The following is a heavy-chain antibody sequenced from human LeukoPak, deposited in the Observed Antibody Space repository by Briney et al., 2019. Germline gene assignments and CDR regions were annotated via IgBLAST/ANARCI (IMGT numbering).Heavy chain of an antibody. Sequence: ASVKVSCKASGYTFTGYYMHWVRQAPGQGLEWMRRINPNSGGTNYAQKFQGRVTMTRDTSISTAYMELSRLRSDDTAVYYCASSNSGSYYTNYWGQGTLVTVSS. CDR2: INPNSGGT. J-gene: IGHJ4*02. D-gene: IGHD1-26*01. CDR1: GYTFTGYY. V-gene: IGHV1-2*06. CDR3: ASSNSGSYYTNY.